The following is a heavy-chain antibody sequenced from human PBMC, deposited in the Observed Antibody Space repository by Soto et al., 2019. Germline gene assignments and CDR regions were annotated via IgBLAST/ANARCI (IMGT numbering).Heavy chain of an antibody. CDR3: ARDSRGYYDSSGPHN. CDR1: GYTFTSYA. CDR2: INAGNGNT. D-gene: IGHD3-22*01. Sequence: QVQLVQSGAEVKKPGASVKVSCKASGYTFTSYAMHWVRQAPGQRLEWMGWINAGNGNTKYSQKFQGRVTITRDTSASTDYMELSSLISEDTAVYYCARDSRGYYDSSGPHNWGQGTLVTVSS. J-gene: IGHJ4*02. V-gene: IGHV1-3*01.